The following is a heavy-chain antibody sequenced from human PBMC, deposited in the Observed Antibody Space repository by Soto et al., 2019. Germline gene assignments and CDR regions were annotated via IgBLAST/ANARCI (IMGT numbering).Heavy chain of an antibody. J-gene: IGHJ4*02. V-gene: IGHV4-31*03. CDR3: ARMRVNLPYFDY. CDR2: IYYSGST. D-gene: IGHD3-22*01. CDR1: GGSISSGGYY. Sequence: QVQLQESGPGLVKPSQTLSLTCTVSGGSISSGGYYWSWIRQHPGKGLEWIGYIYYSGSTYYNPSLESRVTISVDTSKNQFSLKLSSVTAADTAVYYCARMRVNLPYFDYWGQGTLVTVSS.